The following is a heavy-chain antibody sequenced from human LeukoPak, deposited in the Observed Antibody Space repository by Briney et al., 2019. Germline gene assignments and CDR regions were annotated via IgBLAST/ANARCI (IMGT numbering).Heavy chain of an antibody. J-gene: IGHJ4*02. Sequence: AGGSLRLSCAASGFTFSSYAMSWVRQAPGKGLEWVSAISGSSGSKHYADSVKGRFTISRDNSKSTLCLQMNSLRAEDTAVYYCAKQLGYCSDGSCYFPYWGQGTLVTVSS. CDR3: AKQLGYCSDGSCYFPY. CDR1: GFTFSSYA. V-gene: IGHV3-23*01. CDR2: ISGSSGSK. D-gene: IGHD2-15*01.